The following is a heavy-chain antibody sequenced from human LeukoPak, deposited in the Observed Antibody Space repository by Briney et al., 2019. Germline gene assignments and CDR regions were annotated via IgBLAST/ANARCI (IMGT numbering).Heavy chain of an antibody. V-gene: IGHV4-39*01. CDR1: GGSLSSSSYY. Sequence: PSETLSLTCTVSGGSLSSSSYYWGWIRQPPGKGLEWIGSIYYSGSTYYNPSLKSRVTISVDTSKNQFSLKLSSVTAADTAVYYCARRRYYGSGSLYFDYWGQGTLVTVSS. CDR3: ARRRYYGSGSLYFDY. CDR2: IYYSGST. J-gene: IGHJ4*02. D-gene: IGHD3-10*01.